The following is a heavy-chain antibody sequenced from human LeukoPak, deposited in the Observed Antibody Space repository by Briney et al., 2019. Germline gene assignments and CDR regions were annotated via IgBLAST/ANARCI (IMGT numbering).Heavy chain of an antibody. CDR1: GASISSYY. V-gene: IGHV4-4*07. D-gene: IGHD3-10*01. CDR2: IYTSGST. J-gene: IGHJ5*02. Sequence: SETLSLTCTVSGASISSYYWRWIRQPAGKGLEWIGRIYTSGSTNYNPSLKNRVTMSVDKSKNQFSLKLSSVTAADTAIYYCARGGYYGSGNDFRFDPWGQGTLVTVSS. CDR3: ARGGYYGSGNDFRFDP.